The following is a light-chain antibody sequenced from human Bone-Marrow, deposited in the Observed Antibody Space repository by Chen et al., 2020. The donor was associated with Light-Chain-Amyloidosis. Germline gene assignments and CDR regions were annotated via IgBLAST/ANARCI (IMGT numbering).Light chain of an antibody. Sequence: QSVLTQPASVSGSPGQSITLSCTGTSNDIGSYDLISWYQQHPGNAPRVIIYDVNKRPSGVSNRFSGSKSGNTASLTISGLQAEDEANYYCCSHAGSFIWVFGGGTKVTVL. J-gene: IGLJ3*02. CDR1: SNDIGSYDL. CDR3: CSHAGSFIWV. V-gene: IGLV2-23*02. CDR2: DVN.